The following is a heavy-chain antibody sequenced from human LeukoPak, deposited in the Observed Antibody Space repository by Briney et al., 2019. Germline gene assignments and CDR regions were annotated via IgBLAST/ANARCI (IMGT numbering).Heavy chain of an antibody. J-gene: IGHJ4*02. CDR2: IPYSGSP. CDR1: GGSISSRSHY. Sequence: PSETLSLTCTVSGGSISSRSHYLGWFRQPPGKGLECIGSIPYSGSPYDNPSLKSRVTISVDTSKNHFSLKLSSVTAADTAVYYCAKSIGGRPYDSWGQGTLVTVSA. D-gene: IGHD3-16*01. CDR3: AKSIGGRPYDS. V-gene: IGHV4-39*02.